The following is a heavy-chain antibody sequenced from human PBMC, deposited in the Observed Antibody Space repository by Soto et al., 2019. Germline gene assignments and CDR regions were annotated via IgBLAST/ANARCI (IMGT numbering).Heavy chain of an antibody. CDR1: GFTFSTYA. CDR3: AKEVLVAATHGIDY. D-gene: IGHD2-15*01. Sequence: EVQLLESGGGLVQPGGSLRLACAASGFTFSTYAMSWVRQAPGKGLEWVSAVSGSGGTTYYTDSVRGRFTISRDNSKSTLYLQMTSLRAEDTAVYFWAKEVLVAATHGIDYWGQGTLVTV. J-gene: IGHJ4*02. CDR2: VSGSGGTT. V-gene: IGHV3-23*01.